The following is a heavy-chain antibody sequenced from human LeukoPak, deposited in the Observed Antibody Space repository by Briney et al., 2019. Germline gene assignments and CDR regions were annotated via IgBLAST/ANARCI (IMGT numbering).Heavy chain of an antibody. J-gene: IGHJ6*03. CDR1: GGTFSSYA. Sequence: ASVKVSCKASGGTFSSYAISWVRQATGQGLEWMGWMNPNSGNTGYAQKFQGRVTMTMNTSITTAYMELSSLRSDDTAVYYCARALSWTTDSYYYMDVWGKGTLVTVSS. CDR2: MNPNSGNT. CDR3: ARALSWTTDSYYYMDV. D-gene: IGHD3/OR15-3a*01. V-gene: IGHV1-8*02.